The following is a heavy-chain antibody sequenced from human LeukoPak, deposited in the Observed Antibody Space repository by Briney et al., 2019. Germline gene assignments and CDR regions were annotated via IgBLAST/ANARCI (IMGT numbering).Heavy chain of an antibody. CDR3: AKAGFSGSYFDY. J-gene: IGHJ4*02. D-gene: IGHD1-26*01. CDR2: ISGSGGST. CDR1: VVTFSRYA. V-gene: IGHV3-23*01. Sequence: PGGALRLSCAASVVTFSRYAMSWGRQAPGKGLEWVSAISGSGGSTYYADSVKGRVTISRDNSKNTLYLQMNSLRAEDTAVYYCAKAGFSGSYFDYWGQGTLVTVSS.